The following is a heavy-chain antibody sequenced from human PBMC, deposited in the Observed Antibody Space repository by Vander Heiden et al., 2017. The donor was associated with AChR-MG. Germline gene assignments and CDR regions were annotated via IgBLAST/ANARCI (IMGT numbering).Heavy chain of an antibody. Sequence: QVQLQESGPGLVKPSETLSLTCAVSGASVSSRSYYWGWMRQAPGKGLEWIGYIYYSATTNYNPSLKSRVTISLDTSKNQFSLRLNSVTAADTAVYYCVSQRGNYMDVWGKGTTVTVSS. D-gene: IGHD2-2*01. CDR2: IYYSATT. V-gene: IGHV4-61*01. CDR3: VSQRGNYMDV. J-gene: IGHJ6*03. CDR1: GASVSSRSYY.